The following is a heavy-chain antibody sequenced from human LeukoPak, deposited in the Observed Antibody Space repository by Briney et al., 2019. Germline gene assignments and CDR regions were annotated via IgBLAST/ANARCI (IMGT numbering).Heavy chain of an antibody. V-gene: IGHV3-64*01. CDR3: ARNRHYYDL. CDR1: GFTFSAYP. J-gene: IGHJ3*01. Sequence: GGSLRLSCTPSGFTFSAYPMHWVRQAPGKRLEYVSAITSDGSGTYYARSVEGRFTISRDTSKNTLYLQMGSLRTDDMAMYYWARNRHYYDLWGQGSMVTVSS. CDR2: ITSDGSGT. D-gene: IGHD3-10*01.